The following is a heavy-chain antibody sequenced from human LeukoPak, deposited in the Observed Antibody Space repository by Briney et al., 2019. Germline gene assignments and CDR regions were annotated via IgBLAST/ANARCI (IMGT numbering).Heavy chain of an antibody. CDR2: IYYSGST. CDR1: GGSISSYY. J-gene: IGHJ6*02. Sequence: PSETLSLTCSVSGGSISSYYWSWIRQPPGKGLEWIGYIYYSGSTNYNPSLKSRDTISVDTSKNQFFLKLSSVTAADTAVYYCARDRVAAAGYYYYGMDVWGQGTTVTVSS. D-gene: IGHD6-13*01. CDR3: ARDRVAAAGYYYYGMDV. V-gene: IGHV4-59*01.